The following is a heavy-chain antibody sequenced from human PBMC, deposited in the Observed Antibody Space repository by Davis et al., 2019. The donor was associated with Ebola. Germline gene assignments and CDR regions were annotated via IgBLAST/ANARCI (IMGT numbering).Heavy chain of an antibody. J-gene: IGHJ5*02. CDR1: GFTFSSSV. CDR3: AKDRLRQWLGES. V-gene: IGHV3-23*01. CDR2: ISGSGGST. D-gene: IGHD3-10*01. Sequence: GGSLRLSCAASGFTFSSSVLSWVRQAPGKGLEWVPGISGSGGSTYYEDSVKRRFTISRDNSENMLYLQMNSLRAEDTAVNYCAKDRLRQWLGESSGQGTLVTISS.